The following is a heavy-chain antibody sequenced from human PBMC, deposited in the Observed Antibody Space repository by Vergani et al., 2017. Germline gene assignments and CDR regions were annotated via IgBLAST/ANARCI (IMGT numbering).Heavy chain of an antibody. CDR2: INHSGST. CDR1: GGSFSGYY. V-gene: IGHV4-34*01. CDR3: ARDRVGANDY. J-gene: IGHJ4*02. Sequence: QVQLQQWGAGLLKPSETLSLTCAVYGGSFSGYYWSWIRQPPGKGLEWIGEINHSGSTNYNPSLKSRVTISVDTSKNQFSLKLSSVTAADTAVYYCARDRVGANDYWGQGTLVTVSS. D-gene: IGHD1-26*01.